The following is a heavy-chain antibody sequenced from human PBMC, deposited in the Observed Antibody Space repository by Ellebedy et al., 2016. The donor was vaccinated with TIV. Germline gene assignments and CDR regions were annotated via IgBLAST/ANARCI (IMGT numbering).Heavy chain of an antibody. CDR1: GFTFSSNG. CDR2: IWYDGSNK. D-gene: IGHD6-19*01. CDR3: AKGGSGWPEH. J-gene: IGHJ4*02. Sequence: GGSLRLXXAASGFTFSSNGMYWVRQAPGKRLEWVATIWYDGSNKYYADSVKGRFTISRDNSRNTLYLQMNGLRAEDTAMYYCAKGGSGWPEHWGQGTLVTVSS. V-gene: IGHV3-33*06.